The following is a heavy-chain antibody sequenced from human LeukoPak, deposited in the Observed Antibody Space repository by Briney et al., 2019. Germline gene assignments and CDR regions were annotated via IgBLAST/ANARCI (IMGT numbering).Heavy chain of an antibody. CDR1: GGSISSGGYS. V-gene: IGHV4-30-2*01. J-gene: IGHJ5*02. Sequence: SETLSLTCAVSGGSISSGGYSWSWIRQPPGKGLEWIGYIYHSGSTYYNPSLKSRVTISVDRSKNQFSLKLFSVTAADTAVYYCASTYYYGSGSYFGWFDPWGQGTLVTVSS. CDR3: ASTYYYGSGSYFGWFDP. D-gene: IGHD3-10*01. CDR2: IYHSGST.